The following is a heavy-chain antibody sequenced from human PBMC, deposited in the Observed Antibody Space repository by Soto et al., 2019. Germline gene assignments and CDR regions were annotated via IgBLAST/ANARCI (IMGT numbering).Heavy chain of an antibody. V-gene: IGHV3-33*01. CDR2: IYYDGINK. CDR1: GFYFSTYG. J-gene: IGHJ4*01. D-gene: IGHD6-13*01. CDR3: ARGRSDSNNWYRNSDY. Sequence: GGSLRLSCEASGFYFSTYGMHWVRQAPGKGLEWVAVIYYDGINKYYADSVKGRFTISRDNSKNTLYLQMNSLRAEDTAVYFCARGRSDSNNWYRNSDYWGQGT.